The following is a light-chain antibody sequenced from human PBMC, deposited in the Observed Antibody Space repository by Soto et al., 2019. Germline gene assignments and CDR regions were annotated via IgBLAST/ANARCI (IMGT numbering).Light chain of an antibody. Sequence: IQLTQSPSSLSASLGDRVTITCQASRGISSYLAWYQQKPGKAPKLQVYSASTLQSGVPSRFSGSGSGPDFTLTISSLQPEDSATYFCQQLNSYPQTFGQGTRLEI. CDR1: RGISSY. J-gene: IGKJ5*01. CDR2: SAS. V-gene: IGKV1-9*01. CDR3: QQLNSYPQT.